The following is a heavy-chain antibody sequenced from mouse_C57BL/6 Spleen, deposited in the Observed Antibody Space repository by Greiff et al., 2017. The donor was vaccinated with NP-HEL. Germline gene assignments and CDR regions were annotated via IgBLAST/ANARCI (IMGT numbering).Heavy chain of an antibody. Sequence: DVQLQESGAELVKPGASVKLSCTASGFNIKDYYMHWVKQRTEQGLEWIGRIDPEDGETKYAPKFQGKATITADTSSNTAYLQLSSLTSEDTAVYYCVHYYGSSYYYFDYWGQGTTLTVSS. CDR3: VHYYGSSYYYFDY. V-gene: IGHV14-2*01. D-gene: IGHD1-1*01. CDR2: IDPEDGET. J-gene: IGHJ2*01. CDR1: GFNIKDYY.